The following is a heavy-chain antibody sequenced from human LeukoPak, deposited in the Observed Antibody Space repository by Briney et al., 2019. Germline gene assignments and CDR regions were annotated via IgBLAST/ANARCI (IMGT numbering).Heavy chain of an antibody. D-gene: IGHD3-22*01. Sequence: ASVTVSCKASGYTFTGYYMHWVRQAPGQGLEWMGWINPNSGGTNYAQKFQGRVTMTRDTSFSTAYMELSRLRSDDTAVYYCARGRVVVIQEIDYWGQGTLVTVSS. V-gene: IGHV1-2*02. J-gene: IGHJ4*02. CDR2: INPNSGGT. CDR3: ARGRVVVIQEIDY. CDR1: GYTFTGYY.